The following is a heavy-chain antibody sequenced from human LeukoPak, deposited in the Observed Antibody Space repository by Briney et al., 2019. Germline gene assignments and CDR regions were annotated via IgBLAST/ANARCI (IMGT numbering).Heavy chain of an antibody. Sequence: VASVKVSCKASGYTFTSYGIRWGREAPGQGLEWMGWISAYNGNTNYAQKLQGRVTMTTDTSTSTAYMELRSLRSDDTAVYYCAREGVSTVIVTYYLDYWGQGTLVTVSS. CDR3: AREGVSTVIVTYYLDY. CDR1: GYTFTSYG. CDR2: ISAYNGNT. J-gene: IGHJ4*02. D-gene: IGHD3-22*01. V-gene: IGHV1-18*01.